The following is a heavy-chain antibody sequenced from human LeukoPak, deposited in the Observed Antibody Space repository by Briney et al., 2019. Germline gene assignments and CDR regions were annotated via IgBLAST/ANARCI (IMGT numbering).Heavy chain of an antibody. D-gene: IGHD6-19*01. Sequence: SETLSLTCTVSGGSISSGSYYWSWIRQPAGKGLEWIGRIYTSGSTNYNPSLKSRVTISVDTSKNQFSLKLSSVTAADTAVYYCARAPSDSSGWYPYYYYMDVWGKGTTVTVSS. CDR2: IYTSGST. J-gene: IGHJ6*03. CDR3: ARAPSDSSGWYPYYYYMDV. CDR1: GGSISSGSYY. V-gene: IGHV4-61*02.